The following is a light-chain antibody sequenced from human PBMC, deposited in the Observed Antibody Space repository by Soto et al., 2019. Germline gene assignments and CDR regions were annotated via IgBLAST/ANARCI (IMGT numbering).Light chain of an antibody. Sequence: EMVMTQSPATLSGSPGERVTLSCRASRSISRNLAWYQQKPGQAPRLPIYGASTRATGIPDRFSGSGSGTEFTLTINSLQSEDFAVYYCQPHNNWPVVTFGGGTRVEIK. CDR3: QPHNNWPVVT. CDR1: RSISRN. CDR2: GAS. V-gene: IGKV3-15*01. J-gene: IGKJ4*01.